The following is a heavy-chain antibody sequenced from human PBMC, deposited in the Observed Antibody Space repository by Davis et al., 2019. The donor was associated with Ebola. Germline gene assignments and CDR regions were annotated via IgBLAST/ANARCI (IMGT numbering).Heavy chain of an antibody. CDR2: IIPIFGTA. CDR1: GGTFSSYA. D-gene: IGHD1-26*01. V-gene: IGHV1-69*13. J-gene: IGHJ3*02. Sequence: SVKVSCKASGGTFSSYAISWVRQAPGQGLEWMGGIIPIFGTANYAQKFQGRVTITADESTSTAYMELSSLRSEDTAVYYCARDAWELRAFDIWGQGTMVTVSS. CDR3: ARDAWELRAFDI.